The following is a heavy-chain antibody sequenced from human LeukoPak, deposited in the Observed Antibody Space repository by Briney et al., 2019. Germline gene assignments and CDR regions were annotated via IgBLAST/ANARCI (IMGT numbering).Heavy chain of an antibody. J-gene: IGHJ5*02. D-gene: IGHD3-9*01. V-gene: IGHV4-61*01. Sequence: SETLSLTCTVSGGSVSSGSYYWSWIRQPPGKGLEWIGYIYYSGSTNYNPSLKGRVTISVDTSKNQFSLKLSSVTAADTAVYYCARAPTYYDILTGYYIWFDPWGQGTLVTVSS. CDR3: ARAPTYYDILTGYYIWFDP. CDR2: IYYSGST. CDR1: GGSVSSGSYY.